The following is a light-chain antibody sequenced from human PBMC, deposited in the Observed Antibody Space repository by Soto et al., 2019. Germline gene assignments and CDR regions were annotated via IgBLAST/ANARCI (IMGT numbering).Light chain of an antibody. J-gene: IGLJ2*01. V-gene: IGLV4-69*01. CDR1: SGHSSYA. CDR3: QTWGTGIQDVV. Sequence: QPVLTQSPSASASLGAWVKLTCTLSSGHSSYAIAWHQQQPEKGPRYLMKLNSDGSHSKGDGIPDRFSGSSSGAERYLTISSLQSEDEAVYYCQTWGTGIQDVVFGGGTKLTVL. CDR2: LNSDGSH.